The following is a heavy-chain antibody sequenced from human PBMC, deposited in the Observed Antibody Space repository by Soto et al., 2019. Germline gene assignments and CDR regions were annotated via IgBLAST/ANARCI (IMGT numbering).Heavy chain of an antibody. CDR3: ARDVYCSSTSCYLARASWWFDP. Sequence: VASVKVSCKASGYTFTSYGISWVRQAPGQGLEWMGWISVYNGNTNYAQKLQGRVTMTTDTSTSTTYMEVRSLRSDDTAVYYCARDVYCSSTSCYLARASWWFDPWGQGTLVTVSS. CDR2: ISVYNGNT. J-gene: IGHJ5*02. D-gene: IGHD2-2*01. CDR1: GYTFTSYG. V-gene: IGHV1-18*01.